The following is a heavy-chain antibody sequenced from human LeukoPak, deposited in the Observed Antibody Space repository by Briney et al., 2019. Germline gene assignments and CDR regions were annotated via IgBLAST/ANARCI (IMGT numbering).Heavy chain of an antibody. V-gene: IGHV4-4*02. CDR2: IYHSGST. J-gene: IGHJ4*02. CDR3: ARGYSSGWYYFDY. D-gene: IGHD6-19*01. CDR1: GGSISSSNW. Sequence: PSGTLSLTCAVSGGSISSSNWWSWVRQPPGKGLEWIGEIYHSGSTNYNPSLKSRVTISVNKSKNQFSLKLSSVTAADTAVYYCARGYSSGWYYFDYWGQGTLVTVSS.